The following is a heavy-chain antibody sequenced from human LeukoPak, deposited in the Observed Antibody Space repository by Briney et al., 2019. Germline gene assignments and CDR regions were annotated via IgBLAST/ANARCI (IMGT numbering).Heavy chain of an antibody. Sequence: PGGSLRLSCVGSGFTFNDAWMSWVRQAPGKGLEWVGRIKRESESGATDYGAPVRGRFTISRDDSKNTLYLQLNSLQIEDTGIYYCTTGQGKTDDDYWGNGTLFIVAS. CDR2: IKRESESGAT. CDR1: GFTFNDAW. CDR3: TTGQGKTDDDY. V-gene: IGHV3-15*01. J-gene: IGHJ4*01.